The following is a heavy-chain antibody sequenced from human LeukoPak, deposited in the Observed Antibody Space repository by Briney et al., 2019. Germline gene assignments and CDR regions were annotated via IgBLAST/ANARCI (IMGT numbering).Heavy chain of an antibody. CDR3: ACSEGDF. Sequence: SETLSLTCTVSGGSISSYYWSWIRQPPGKGLEWIGRIFTSGSTNYNPSLKSRLTMSIDTSKNQFSLKLSSVTAADTAMYFCACSEGDFWGQGALVTVSS. J-gene: IGHJ4*02. CDR1: GGSISSYY. V-gene: IGHV4-4*07. CDR2: IFTSGST. D-gene: IGHD6-25*01.